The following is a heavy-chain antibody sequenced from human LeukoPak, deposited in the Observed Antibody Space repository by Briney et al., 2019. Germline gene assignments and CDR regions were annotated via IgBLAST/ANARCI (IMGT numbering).Heavy chain of an antibody. J-gene: IGHJ4*02. V-gene: IGHV4-59*08. CDR2: IYYSGST. CDR3: ARHRAYYYDSGDFDY. CDR1: GGSLSSYY. D-gene: IGHD3-22*01. Sequence: PSETLSLTCTVSGGSLSSYYWSWLRQPPGKGLEWIGYIYYSGSTNYNPSLKSRVTISVDTSKNQFSLKLSSVTAADTAVYYCARHRAYYYDSGDFDYWGQGTLVTVSS.